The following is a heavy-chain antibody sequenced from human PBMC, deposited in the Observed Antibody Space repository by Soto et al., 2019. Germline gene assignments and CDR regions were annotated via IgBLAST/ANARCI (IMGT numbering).Heavy chain of an antibody. D-gene: IGHD3-16*01. J-gene: IGHJ3*02. Sequence: QVQLQESGPGLVKPSETLSLTCTVSGGSISSYYWSWIRQPPGKGLEWIGYIYYSGSTNYNPSLKSRVTISVDTSKNQFSLKLSSVTAADTAVYYCARLTLKYAFDIWGQGTMVTVSS. CDR1: GGSISSYY. CDR2: IYYSGST. V-gene: IGHV4-59*01. CDR3: ARLTLKYAFDI.